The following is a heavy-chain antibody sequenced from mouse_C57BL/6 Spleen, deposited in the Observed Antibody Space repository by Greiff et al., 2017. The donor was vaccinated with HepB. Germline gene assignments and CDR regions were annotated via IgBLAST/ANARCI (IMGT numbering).Heavy chain of an antibody. J-gene: IGHJ4*01. CDR2: IHPNSGST. D-gene: IGHD2-4*01. V-gene: IGHV1-64*01. Sequence: LQQPGAELVKPGASVKLSCKASGYTFTSYWMHWVKQRPGQGLEWIGMIHPNSGSTNYNEKFKSKATLTVVNSSSTAYMQLSSLTSDDSAVYYCSPYYDYSYAMDYWGQGTSVTVSS. CDR3: SPYYDYSYAMDY. CDR1: GYTFTSYW.